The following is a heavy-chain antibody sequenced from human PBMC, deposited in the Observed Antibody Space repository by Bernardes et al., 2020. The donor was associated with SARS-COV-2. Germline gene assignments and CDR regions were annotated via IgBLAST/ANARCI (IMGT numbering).Heavy chain of an antibody. V-gene: IGHV4-59*01. J-gene: IGHJ6*02. Sequence: LSLTCTVSGGSISSYYWSWIRQPPGKGLEWIGYIYYSGSTNYNPSLKSRVTISVDTSKNQFSLKLSSVTAADTAVYYCARARDGMDVWGQGTTVTVSS. CDR3: ARARDGMDV. CDR2: IYYSGST. CDR1: GGSISSYY.